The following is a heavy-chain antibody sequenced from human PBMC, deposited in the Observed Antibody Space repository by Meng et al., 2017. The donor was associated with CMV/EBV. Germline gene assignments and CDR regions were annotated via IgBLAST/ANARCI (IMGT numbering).Heavy chain of an antibody. V-gene: IGHV1-69*10. Sequence: SVKVSCKSSGGNFNAYAINWVRQAPGQGLEWVGGIIPVVNEPDYAQKFRARVTITADKSTRTVYMELIRLRSEDTAVFYCARGLGIGAFDIWAQGTMVTVSS. CDR1: GGNFNAYA. J-gene: IGHJ3*02. CDR3: ARGLGIGAFDI. D-gene: IGHD7-27*01. CDR2: IIPVVNEP.